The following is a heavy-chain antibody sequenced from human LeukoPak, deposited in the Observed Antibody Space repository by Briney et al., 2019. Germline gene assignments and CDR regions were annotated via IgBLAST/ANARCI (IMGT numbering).Heavy chain of an antibody. Sequence: QPGGSLRLSCAASGFTFGSYAMSWVRQAPGKGLEWVSAISGSGGSTYYADSVKGRFTISRDNSKNTLYLQMNSLRAEDTAVYYCAKDKSNYEWFDPWGQGTLVTVSS. CDR1: GFTFGSYA. J-gene: IGHJ5*02. CDR2: ISGSGGST. V-gene: IGHV3-23*01. D-gene: IGHD4-11*01. CDR3: AKDKSNYEWFDP.